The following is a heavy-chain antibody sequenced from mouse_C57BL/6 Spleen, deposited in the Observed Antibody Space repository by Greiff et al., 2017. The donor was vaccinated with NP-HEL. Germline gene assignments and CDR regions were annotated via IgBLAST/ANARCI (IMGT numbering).Heavy chain of an antibody. J-gene: IGHJ2*01. V-gene: IGHV5-4*03. D-gene: IGHD2-1*01. CDR3: ARCGCEGNRGYFDY. CDR2: ISDGGSYT. CDR1: GFTFSSYA. Sequence: EVKLQESGGGLVKPGGSLKLSCAASGFTFSSYAMSWVRQTPEKRLEWVATISDGGSYTYYPDNVQGRFTISRDNAKNNLYLQMSHLKSEDTAIYYCARCGCEGNRGYFDYWGQGTTLTVSS.